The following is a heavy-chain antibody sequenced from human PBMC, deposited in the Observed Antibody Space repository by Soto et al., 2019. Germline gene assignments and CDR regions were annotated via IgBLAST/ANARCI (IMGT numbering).Heavy chain of an antibody. Sequence: PGGSLRLSCAASGFTFSSYAMHWVRQAPGKGLEWVANIKQDGSEKYYVDSVKGRFTISRDNAKNSLYLQMNSLRAEDTAVYYSARDTGARAFDIWGQGTMVTVSS. J-gene: IGHJ3*02. CDR1: GFTFSSYA. V-gene: IGHV3-7*01. CDR2: IKQDGSEK. CDR3: ARDTGARAFDI. D-gene: IGHD3-10*01.